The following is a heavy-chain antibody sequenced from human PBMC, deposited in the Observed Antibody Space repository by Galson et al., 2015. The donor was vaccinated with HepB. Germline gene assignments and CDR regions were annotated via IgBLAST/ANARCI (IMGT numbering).Heavy chain of an antibody. Sequence: QSGAEVKKHGESLKISCKGSGYSFTSYWIGWVRQMPGKGLEWMGIIYPGDSDTRYSPSFPGQVTISADKSTSTAYLQWSSLKASDTAMYYCARLTSPRRAAAGIIGYYFDYWGQVTLVTVSS. V-gene: IGHV5-51*01. CDR3: ARLTSPRRAAAGIIGYYFDY. CDR1: GYSFTSYW. D-gene: IGHD6-13*01. J-gene: IGHJ4*02. CDR2: IYPGDSDT.